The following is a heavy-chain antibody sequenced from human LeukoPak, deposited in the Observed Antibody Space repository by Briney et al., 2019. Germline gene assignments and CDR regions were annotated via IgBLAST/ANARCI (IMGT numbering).Heavy chain of an antibody. CDR3: ARVGGYEVFDY. V-gene: IGHV3-48*03. CDR1: GFTFSSYE. D-gene: IGHD5-12*01. Sequence: GGSLRLSCAASGFTFSSYEMNWVRQAPGKGLEWVSYISSSGSTIYYADSVKGRFTISRDNAKNSLYLQINSLRAEDTAVYYCARVGGYEVFDYWGQGTLVTVSS. CDR2: ISSSGSTI. J-gene: IGHJ4*02.